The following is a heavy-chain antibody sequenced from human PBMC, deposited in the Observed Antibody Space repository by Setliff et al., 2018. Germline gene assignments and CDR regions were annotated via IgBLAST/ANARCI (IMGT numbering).Heavy chain of an antibody. Sequence: PSETLSLTCTVSGGSISSSSYYWGWIRQPPGKGLEWIGSIYYSGSTYYNPSLKSRATISVDTSKNQFSLKLSSVTAADTAVYYCARGGSSSLKDWFDPWGQGTLVTVSS. CDR3: ARGGSSSLKDWFDP. J-gene: IGHJ5*02. CDR1: GGSISSSSYY. V-gene: IGHV4-39*07. D-gene: IGHD6-6*01. CDR2: IYYSGST.